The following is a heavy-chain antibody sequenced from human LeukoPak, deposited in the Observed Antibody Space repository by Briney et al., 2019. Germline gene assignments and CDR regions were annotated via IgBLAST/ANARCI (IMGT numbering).Heavy chain of an antibody. CDR1: GFXFSSYA. V-gene: IGHV3-23*01. D-gene: IGHD6-19*01. Sequence: GGSLRLSCAASGFXFSSYAMSWVRQAPGKGLEWVSTISGSGSSTSYADSVTYYADSVKGRFTISRDDSKNTLYLQMNSLRAEDTAVYYCAKDQTRDSGWSFDYWGQGTLVTVSS. CDR3: AKDQTRDSGWSFDY. CDR2: ISGSGSSTSYADSVT. J-gene: IGHJ4*02.